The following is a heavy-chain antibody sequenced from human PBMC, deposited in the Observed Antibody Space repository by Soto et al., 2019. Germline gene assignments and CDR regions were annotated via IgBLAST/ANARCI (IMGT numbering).Heavy chain of an antibody. CDR2: IRSKANSYAT. D-gene: IGHD3-10*02. Sequence: EVQLVESGGGLVQPGGSLKLSCAASGFTFSGSAMHWVRQASRKGLEWVGRIRSKANSYATAYAASVKGRFTISRDDSKNTAYLQMNSLKTEDTAVYYCTTVRTADWYFDLWGRGTLVTVSS. CDR3: TTVRTADWYFDL. V-gene: IGHV3-73*02. CDR1: GFTFSGSA. J-gene: IGHJ2*01.